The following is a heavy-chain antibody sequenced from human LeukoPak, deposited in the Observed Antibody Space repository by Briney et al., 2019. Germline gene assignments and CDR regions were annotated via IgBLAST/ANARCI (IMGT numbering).Heavy chain of an antibody. CDR3: ARGSSSSRYYYYYMDV. CDR2: IYYSGST. V-gene: IGHV4-59*01. Sequence: PSETLSLTCTVSGGSISSYYWSWIRQPPGKGLEWIGYIYYSGSTNYNPSLKSRVTISVDTSKNQFSLKLSSVTAADTAVYYCARGSSSSRYYYYYMDVWGKGTTVTVSS. CDR1: GGSISSYY. D-gene: IGHD6-6*01. J-gene: IGHJ6*03.